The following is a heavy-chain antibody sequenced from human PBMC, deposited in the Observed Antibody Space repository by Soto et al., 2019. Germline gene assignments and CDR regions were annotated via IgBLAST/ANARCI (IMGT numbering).Heavy chain of an antibody. CDR3: ASPPPPNWKTTVTTGEYFQH. CDR1: GGSISSSSYY. V-gene: IGHV4-39*01. D-gene: IGHD4-17*01. CDR2: IYYSGST. J-gene: IGHJ1*01. Sequence: PSETLSLTCTVSGGSISSSSYYWGWIRQPPGKGLEWIGSIYYSGSTYYNPSLKSRVTISVDTSKNQFSLKLSSVTAADTAVYYCASPPPPNWKTTVTTGEYFQHWGQGTLVTVSS.